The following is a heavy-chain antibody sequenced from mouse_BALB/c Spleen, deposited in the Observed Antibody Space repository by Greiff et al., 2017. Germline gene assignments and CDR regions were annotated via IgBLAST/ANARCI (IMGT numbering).Heavy chain of an antibody. Sequence: EVQRVESGGGLVQPGGSRKLSCAASGFTFSSFGMHWVRQAPEKGLEWVAYISSGSSTIYYADTVKGRFTISRDNPKNTLFLQMTSLRSEDTAMYYCARSCYYGSSYTHYYAMDYWGQGTSVTVSS. D-gene: IGHD1-1*01. CDR1: GFTFSSFG. CDR3: ARSCYYGSSYTHYYAMDY. V-gene: IGHV5-17*02. J-gene: IGHJ4*01. CDR2: ISSGSSTI.